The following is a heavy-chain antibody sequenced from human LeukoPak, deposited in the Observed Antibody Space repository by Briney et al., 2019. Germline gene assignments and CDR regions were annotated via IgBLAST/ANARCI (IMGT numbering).Heavy chain of an antibody. CDR3: ARSASDKYSSSDY. V-gene: IGHV3-11*06. J-gene: IGHJ4*02. CDR1: GLTFSDYY. CDR2: ISSSSSYT. Sequence: GGSLRLSCAASGLTFSDYYMSWIRQAPGKGLEWVSYISSSSSYTNYADSVKGRFTISRDNAKNSLYLQMNSLRAEDTAVYYCARSASDKYSSSDYWGQGTLVTVSS. D-gene: IGHD6-13*01.